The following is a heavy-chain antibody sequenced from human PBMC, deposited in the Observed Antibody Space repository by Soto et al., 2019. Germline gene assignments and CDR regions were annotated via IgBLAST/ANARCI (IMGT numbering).Heavy chain of an antibody. CDR1: GGSISSSSYY. Sequence: ETLSLTCTVSGGSISSSSYYWGWIRQPPGKGLEWIGSLYYSGSTYYNPSLKSRVTISVDTSKNQFSLKLSSVTVADTAVYYCARHDYGGNLGYFDYWGQGTLVTVSS. D-gene: IGHD4-17*01. CDR2: LYYSGST. V-gene: IGHV4-39*01. CDR3: ARHDYGGNLGYFDY. J-gene: IGHJ4*02.